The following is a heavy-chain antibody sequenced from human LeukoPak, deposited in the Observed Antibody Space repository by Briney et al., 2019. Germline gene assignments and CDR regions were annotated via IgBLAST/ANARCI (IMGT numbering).Heavy chain of an antibody. V-gene: IGHV3-74*01. CDR2: NKYDGSES. CDR3: AKSDWFDP. Sequence: QSGGSLRLSCAASGFTFSYYTMTWFRQPPGKGLAWVSRNKYDGSESYYADSVKGRFTISRDNAKNTLYLQMNSLRVEDTAVYYCAKSDWFDPWGQGTLVTVSP. J-gene: IGHJ5*02. CDR1: GFTFSYYT.